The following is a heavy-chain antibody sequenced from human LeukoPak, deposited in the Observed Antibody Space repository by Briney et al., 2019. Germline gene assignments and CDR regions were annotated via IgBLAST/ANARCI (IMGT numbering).Heavy chain of an antibody. CDR2: ISYDGSNK. CDR1: GFTFSNYW. Sequence: PGGSLRLSCAASGFTFSNYWMTWVRQSPGKGLEWVAVISYDGSNKYYADSVKGRFTISRDNSKNTLYLQMNSLRAEDTAVYYCARDNYYDSSGHGDYWGQGTLVTVSS. D-gene: IGHD3-22*01. V-gene: IGHV3-30-3*01. J-gene: IGHJ4*02. CDR3: ARDNYYDSSGHGDY.